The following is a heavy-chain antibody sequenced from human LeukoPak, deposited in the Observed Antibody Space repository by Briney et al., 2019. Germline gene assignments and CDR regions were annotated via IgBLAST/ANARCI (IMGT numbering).Heavy chain of an antibody. V-gene: IGHV3-23*01. CDR1: GFTFSSYG. CDR3: ARDSDLGFDY. J-gene: IGHJ4*02. Sequence: QPGGTLRLSCAASGFTFSSYGMSWVRQAPGKGLEWVSAISGSGGSKYYADSVKGRFTISRDNSKNTLYLQMNSLRAEDTAVYYCARDSDLGFDYWGQGTLVTVSS. CDR2: ISGSGGSK.